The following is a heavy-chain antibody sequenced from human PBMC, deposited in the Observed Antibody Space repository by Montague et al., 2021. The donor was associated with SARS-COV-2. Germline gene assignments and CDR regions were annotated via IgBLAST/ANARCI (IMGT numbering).Heavy chain of an antibody. CDR3: ARDLLDV. V-gene: IGHV4-59*01. Sequence: SETLSLTCTVSGGSISSYYWSWIRQPPGKGLEWIGYIYYSGSINYNPSLKSRVTISVDTSKNQFSLKLSSVTAADTAVYYCARDLLDVWGQGTTVTVSS. CDR1: GGSISSYY. J-gene: IGHJ6*02. CDR2: IYYSGSI.